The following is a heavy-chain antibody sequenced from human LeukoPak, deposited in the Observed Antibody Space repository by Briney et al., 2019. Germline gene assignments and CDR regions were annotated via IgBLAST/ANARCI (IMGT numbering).Heavy chain of an antibody. Sequence: SETLSLTCTVSGGSISSSSHYWGWIRQPPGRGLEWIGSIYYSGITYYNPSLRSRVTISVDTSKNQFSLKLSSVTATDTAVYYCHFKYCSSSTCFYYFDYWGQGTLVTVSS. V-gene: IGHV4-39*01. CDR3: HFKYCSSSTCFYYFDY. CDR1: GGSISSSSHY. J-gene: IGHJ4*02. CDR2: IYYSGIT. D-gene: IGHD2-2*01.